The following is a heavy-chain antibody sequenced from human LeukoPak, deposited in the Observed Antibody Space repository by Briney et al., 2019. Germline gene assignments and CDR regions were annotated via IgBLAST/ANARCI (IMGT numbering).Heavy chain of an antibody. CDR3: TRDHNDYGDYPFDY. V-gene: IGHV3-49*04. J-gene: IGHJ4*02. D-gene: IGHD4-17*01. Sequence: GGSLRLSCTASGFTFGDYAMSWVRQAPGKGLEWVGFIRSKAYGGTTEYAASVKGRFTISRDDSKSIAYLQMNSLKTEDTAVYYCTRDHNDYGDYPFDYWGQGTLVTVSS. CDR1: GFTFGDYA. CDR2: IRSKAYGGTT.